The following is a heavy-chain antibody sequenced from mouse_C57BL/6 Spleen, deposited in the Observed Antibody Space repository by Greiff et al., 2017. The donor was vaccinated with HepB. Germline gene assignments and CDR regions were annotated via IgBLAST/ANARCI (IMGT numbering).Heavy chain of an antibody. Sequence: DVKLQESGPVLVKPGASVKMSCKASGYTFTDYYMNWVKQSHGKSLEWIGVINPYNGGTSYNQKFKGKATLTVDKSSSTAYMELNSLTSEDSAVYNCARIYYDSLYYFDYWGQGTTLTVSS. CDR1: GYTFTDYY. CDR2: INPYNGGT. CDR3: ARIYYDSLYYFDY. J-gene: IGHJ2*01. D-gene: IGHD2-4*01. V-gene: IGHV1-19*01.